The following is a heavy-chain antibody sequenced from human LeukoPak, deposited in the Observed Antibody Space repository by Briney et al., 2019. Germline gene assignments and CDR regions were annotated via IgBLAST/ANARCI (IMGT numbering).Heavy chain of an antibody. D-gene: IGHD2-2*01. CDR3: ARVISLGYCSSTSCSYNWFDP. J-gene: IGHJ5*02. Sequence: GASVRVSCKASGGTSSSYAISWVRQAPGQGLEWMGGIIPIFGTANYAQKFQGRVTITTDESTSTAYMELSSLRSEDTAVYYCARVISLGYCSSTSCSYNWFDPWGQGTLVTVSS. V-gene: IGHV1-69*05. CDR1: GGTSSSYA. CDR2: IIPIFGTA.